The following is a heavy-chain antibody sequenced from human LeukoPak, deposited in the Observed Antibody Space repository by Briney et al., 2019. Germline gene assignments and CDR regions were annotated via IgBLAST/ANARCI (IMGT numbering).Heavy chain of an antibody. Sequence: PGGSLRLSCAASEFAVSSDYFSWVRQAPGKGLEWVSLVYSGGSTYYADSVKGRFTISRDNSKNTLYLQMNSLRAEDTAVYYCARGGPGTYLDYWGQGTLVTVSS. CDR1: EFAVSSDY. CDR3: ARGGPGTYLDY. J-gene: IGHJ4*02. CDR2: VYSGGST. V-gene: IGHV3-66*01. D-gene: IGHD6-13*01.